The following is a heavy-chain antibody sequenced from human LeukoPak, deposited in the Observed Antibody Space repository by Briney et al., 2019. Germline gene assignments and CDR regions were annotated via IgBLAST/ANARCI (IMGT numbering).Heavy chain of an antibody. CDR2: IYHSGNT. CDR1: GYSISSGYF. CDR3: ARGVNSGYFDY. J-gene: IGHJ4*02. V-gene: IGHV4-38-2*02. Sequence: SETLSLTCTVSGYSISSGYFWGWVRQPPGKGLEWIGSIYHSGNTYYNPSLKSRVTISVHTSKNQFSMKLTSVTAADTAVYYCARGVNSGYFDYCGQGTLVTVSS. D-gene: IGHD1-26*01.